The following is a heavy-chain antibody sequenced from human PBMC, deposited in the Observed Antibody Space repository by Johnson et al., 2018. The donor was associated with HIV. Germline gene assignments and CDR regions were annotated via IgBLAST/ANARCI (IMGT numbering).Heavy chain of an antibody. V-gene: IGHV3-48*03. Sequence: EVQLVESGGGLVQPGGSLKLSCAASAFTFSSYEMNWVRQAPGKGLEWVSYISSRATTIYYADSVKGRFTISRDNAKNSLYLQMNSLKTEDTAVYYCTTDPYGGRRDAFEIWGQGTMVTVSS. D-gene: IGHD1-26*01. CDR3: TTDPYGGRRDAFEI. J-gene: IGHJ3*02. CDR1: AFTFSSYE. CDR2: ISSRATTI.